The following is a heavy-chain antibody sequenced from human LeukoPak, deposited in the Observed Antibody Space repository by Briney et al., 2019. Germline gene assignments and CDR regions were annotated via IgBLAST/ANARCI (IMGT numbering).Heavy chain of an antibody. Sequence: GGSLRLSCAASGFTFSSYSMNWVRQAPGKGLEWVSSISSSSSYIYYADSVKGRFIISRDNAKNSLYLQMNSLRAEDTAVYYCAREGGDYAFDYWGQGTLATVSS. J-gene: IGHJ4*02. CDR3: AREGGDYAFDY. D-gene: IGHD2-21*02. CDR2: ISSSSSYI. CDR1: GFTFSSYS. V-gene: IGHV3-21*01.